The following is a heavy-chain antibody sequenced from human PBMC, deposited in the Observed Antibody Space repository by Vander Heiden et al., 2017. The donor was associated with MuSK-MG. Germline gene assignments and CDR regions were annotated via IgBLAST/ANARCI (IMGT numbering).Heavy chain of an antibody. CDR1: GFSLTTHGVG. Sequence: QSTLKESGPTLVKPTQTLTLTCTFSGFSLTTHGVGVGWVRQPPGKALEWLALIYWNDDKRYSPSLKSSLTITKDTSKNQVVLTMTNMDTVDTATYYCVHRVCVLSCNIGAGLFDVWGLGTMVTVSS. J-gene: IGHJ3*01. D-gene: IGHD6-25*01. CDR2: IYWNDDK. CDR3: VHRVCVLSCNIGAGLFDV. V-gene: IGHV2-5*01.